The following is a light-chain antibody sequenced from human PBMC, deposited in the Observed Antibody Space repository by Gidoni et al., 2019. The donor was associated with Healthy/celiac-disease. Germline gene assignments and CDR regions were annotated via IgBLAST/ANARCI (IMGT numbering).Light chain of an antibody. CDR2: DDS. Sequence: SYVLTQPPPVSVAPGQTARMTCGRNNIGSKSVHWYQQTPGPAPVLVVYDDSDRPSGIPERFSGSTSGNTATLTISRFAAGDEADYYCQVWDSSSDHVVFGGGTKLTVL. J-gene: IGLJ2*01. CDR3: QVWDSSSDHVV. CDR1: NIGSKS. V-gene: IGLV3-21*02.